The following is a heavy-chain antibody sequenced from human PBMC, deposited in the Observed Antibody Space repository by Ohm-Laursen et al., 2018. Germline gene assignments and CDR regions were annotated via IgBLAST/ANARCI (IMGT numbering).Heavy chain of an antibody. J-gene: IGHJ6*02. Sequence: ASVKVSCKVSGYTFTGYYMHWVRQAPGQGLEWMGWINPNTGGTNYAQNFQDRVTMTRDTSISTAYMELSRLTSDDTAMYYCAREKASYDYGHYYGMDAWGQGTTVTVSS. V-gene: IGHV1-2*02. D-gene: IGHD3-16*01. CDR3: AREKASYDYGHYYGMDA. CDR2: INPNTGGT. CDR1: GYTFTGYY.